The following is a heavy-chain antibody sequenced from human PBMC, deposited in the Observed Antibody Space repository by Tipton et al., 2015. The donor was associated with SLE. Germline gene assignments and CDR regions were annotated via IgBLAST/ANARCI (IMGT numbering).Heavy chain of an antibody. D-gene: IGHD3-22*01. Sequence: QLVQSGAEVKKPGASVKVSCKASGYTFTSYGISWVRQAPGQGLEWMGWISAYNGNTNYAQKLQGRVTMTTDTSTGTAYMELRGLRSDDTAVYYCAREGTYDSSGYYIDYWGQGTLVTVSS. CDR1: GYTFTSYG. CDR3: AREGTYDSSGYYIDY. CDR2: ISAYNGNT. V-gene: IGHV1-18*01. J-gene: IGHJ4*02.